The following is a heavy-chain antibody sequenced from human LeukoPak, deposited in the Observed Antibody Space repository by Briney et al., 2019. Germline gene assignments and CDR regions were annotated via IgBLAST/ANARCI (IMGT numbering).Heavy chain of an antibody. Sequence: ASVKVSCKASGYTFTSYAMNWVRQAPGQGLEWMGWINPNSGGTNYAQKFQGRVTMTRDTSISTAYMELSRLRSDDTAVYYCARGYDILTGYYGDYWGQGTLVTVSS. D-gene: IGHD3-9*01. J-gene: IGHJ4*02. CDR3: ARGYDILTGYYGDY. V-gene: IGHV1-2*02. CDR2: INPNSGGT. CDR1: GYTFTSYA.